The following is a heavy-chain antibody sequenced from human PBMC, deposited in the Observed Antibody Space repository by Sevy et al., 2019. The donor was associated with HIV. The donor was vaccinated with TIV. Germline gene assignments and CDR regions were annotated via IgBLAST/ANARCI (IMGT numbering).Heavy chain of an antibody. Sequence: ASVKVSCKASGYTFTDYGITWVRQAPGQGLEWMGWIGTYNGNRKSARKFQDRVTMATDISTSTAYMELTTLRKDDTAVYYCARGASVVPNRGVWFDPWGQGTLVTVSS. CDR3: ARGASVVPNRGVWFDP. D-gene: IGHD2-15*01. CDR2: IGTYNGNR. CDR1: GYTFTDYG. V-gene: IGHV1-18*01. J-gene: IGHJ5*02.